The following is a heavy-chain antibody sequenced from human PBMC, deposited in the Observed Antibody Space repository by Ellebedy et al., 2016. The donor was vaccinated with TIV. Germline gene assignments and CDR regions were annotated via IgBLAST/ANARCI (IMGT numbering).Heavy chain of an antibody. CDR2: IWYDGSNK. CDR3: ARDWLVSAGTSYYGMDV. V-gene: IGHV3-33*01. J-gene: IGHJ6*02. CDR1: GFTFSSYG. D-gene: IGHD6-13*01. Sequence: GESLKISXAASGFTFSSYGMHWVRQAPGKGLEWVAVIWYDGSNKYYADSVKGRFTISRDNSKNTLDLQMNSLRAEDTAVYYCARDWLVSAGTSYYGMDVWGQGTTVTVSS.